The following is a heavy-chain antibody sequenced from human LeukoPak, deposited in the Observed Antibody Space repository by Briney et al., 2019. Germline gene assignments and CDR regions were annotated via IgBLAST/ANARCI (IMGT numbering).Heavy chain of an antibody. J-gene: IGHJ3*02. CDR1: GGTFSSYA. CDR2: IIPIFGTA. D-gene: IGHD4/OR15-4a*01. CDR3: TKPLNDAFDI. V-gene: IGHV1-69*13. Sequence: ASVKVSCKASGGTFSSYAISWVRQAPGQGLEWMGGIIPIFGTANYAQKFQGRVTITADESTSTAYMELSSLRSEDTAVYYCTKPLNDAFDIWGQGTMVTVSS.